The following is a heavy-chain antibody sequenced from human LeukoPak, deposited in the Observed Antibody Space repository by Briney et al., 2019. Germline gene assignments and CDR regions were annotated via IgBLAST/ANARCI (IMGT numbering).Heavy chain of an antibody. Sequence: GGSLRLSCGASGFTFSSYAMSWVRQAPGKGLEWVSAISGSGGSTYYADSVKGRFTISRDNSKNTLYLQMNSLRAEDTAVYYCATVVVPAADYYYYYGMGVWGQGTTVTVSS. D-gene: IGHD2-2*01. J-gene: IGHJ6*02. CDR1: GFTFSSYA. CDR2: ISGSGGST. V-gene: IGHV3-23*01. CDR3: ATVVVPAADYYYYYGMGV.